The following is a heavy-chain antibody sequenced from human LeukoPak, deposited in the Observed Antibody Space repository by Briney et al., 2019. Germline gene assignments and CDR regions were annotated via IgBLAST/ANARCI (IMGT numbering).Heavy chain of an antibody. CDR1: GFTFSSYA. V-gene: IGHV3-7*01. J-gene: IGHJ4*02. D-gene: IGHD5-24*01. CDR2: IKEDGTEK. Sequence: GGSLRLSCAASGFTFSSYAMSWVRQAPGKGLEWVANIKEDGTEKNYVDSVKGRFTISRDNVKKSLYLEMNSLRVEDTAVYYCARGRWSDYWGQGTQVTVSS. CDR3: ARGRWSDY.